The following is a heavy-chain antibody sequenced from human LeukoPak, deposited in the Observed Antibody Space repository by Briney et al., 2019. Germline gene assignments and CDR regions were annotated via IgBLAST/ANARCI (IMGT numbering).Heavy chain of an antibody. J-gene: IGHJ6*04. CDR3: ARAVWEYGMDV. CDR2: IWYDGSNK. D-gene: IGHD1-26*01. V-gene: IGHV3-33*01. CDR1: GFTFSSYG. Sequence: GGSLRLSCAASGFTFSSYGMHWVRQAPGKGLEGVADIWYDGSNKYYADSVKGRFTISRDNSKNTLYLQMNSLRAEDTAVYYCARAVWEYGMDVWGKGNTVTVSS.